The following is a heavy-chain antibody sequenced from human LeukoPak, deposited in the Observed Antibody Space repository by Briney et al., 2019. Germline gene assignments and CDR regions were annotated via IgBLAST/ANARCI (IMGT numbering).Heavy chain of an antibody. CDR2: INPSGGST. J-gene: IGHJ4*02. D-gene: IGHD6-13*01. CDR3: ASPRLWSSSWYGLDY. V-gene: IGHV1-46*01. CDR1: GYTFTSYY. Sequence: GASVKVSYKASGYTFTSYYMHWVRQAPGQGLEWMGIINPSGGSTSYAQKFQGRVTMTRDTSTSTVYMELSSLRSEDTAVYYCASPRLWSSSWYGLDYWGQGTLVTVSS.